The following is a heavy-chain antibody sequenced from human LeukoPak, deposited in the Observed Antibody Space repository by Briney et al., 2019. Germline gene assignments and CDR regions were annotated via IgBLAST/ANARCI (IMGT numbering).Heavy chain of an antibody. V-gene: IGHV3-74*01. J-gene: IGHJ4*02. CDR2: IDIDGGT. CDR3: ARDLEYTFDY. CDR1: GFTFSHHY. D-gene: IGHD2/OR15-2a*01. Sequence: GGSLRLSCAASGFTFSHHYMHWVRQAPGKGLVWVARIDIDGGTGYADSVKGRFTISRDNVKNTVYLQMNSLRAEDTAVYYCARDLEYTFDYWGQGTSVTVSS.